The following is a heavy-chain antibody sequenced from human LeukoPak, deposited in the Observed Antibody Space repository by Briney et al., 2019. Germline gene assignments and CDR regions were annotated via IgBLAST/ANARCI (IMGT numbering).Heavy chain of an antibody. CDR1: GASISSSYW. Sequence: PSETLSLTCAVSGASISSSYWWNWVRQPPGRGLEWIGEIYRGGSTNYNPSLKSRVTISVDKSKNQFSLRLSSVTAADTAVYYCARSGGYSSGWMNYWGQGTLVTVSS. V-gene: IGHV4-4*02. CDR2: IYRGGST. D-gene: IGHD6-19*01. CDR3: ARSGGYSSGWMNY. J-gene: IGHJ4*02.